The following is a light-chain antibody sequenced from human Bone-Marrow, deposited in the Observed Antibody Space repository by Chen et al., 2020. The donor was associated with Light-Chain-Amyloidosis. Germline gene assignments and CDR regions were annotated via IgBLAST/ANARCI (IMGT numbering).Light chain of an antibody. J-gene: IGLJ3*02. V-gene: IGLV3-21*02. Sequence: SYVLTQPSSVSVAPGQTATIACGGNNIGSTSVPWYQQTPGQAPLLVVYDDSDRPSGIPERLSGSNSGNTATLTISRVEAGDEADYYCQVLDRSSDRPVFGGGTKLTVL. CDR1: NIGSTS. CDR3: QVLDRSSDRPV. CDR2: DDS.